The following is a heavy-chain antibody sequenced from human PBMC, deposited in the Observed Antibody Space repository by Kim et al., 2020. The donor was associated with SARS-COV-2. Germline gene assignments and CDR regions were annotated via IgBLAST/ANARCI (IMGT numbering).Heavy chain of an antibody. CDR1: GGSISSYD. CDR3: ASGSTFHNFWTGYYTPWFDP. J-gene: IGHJ5*02. Sequence: SETLSLTCTVSGGSISSYDWNWVRQPPGKGLEWIGHLYHTGISDYNPSLKSRVMISVDTAKNQFSLKLTSVTAADTAVYYCASGSTFHNFWTGYYTPWFDPWGQGALVTVPS. CDR2: LYHTGIS. V-gene: IGHV4-59*01. D-gene: IGHD3-3*01.